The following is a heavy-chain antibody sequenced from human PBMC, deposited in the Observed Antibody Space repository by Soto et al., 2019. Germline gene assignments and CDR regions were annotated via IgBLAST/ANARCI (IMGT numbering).Heavy chain of an antibody. D-gene: IGHD5-18*01. J-gene: IGHJ6*02. CDR3: ASEGMTAIYGMDV. CDR1: GYIFPSYW. Sequence: GESLKISCNGSGYIFPSYWISWVRQMPGKGLEWMGRIDPSDSYTNYSPSFQGHVTISADKSISTAYLQWSSLKASDTAMYYCASEGMTAIYGMDVWGQGTTVTVSS. CDR2: IDPSDSYT. V-gene: IGHV5-10-1*01.